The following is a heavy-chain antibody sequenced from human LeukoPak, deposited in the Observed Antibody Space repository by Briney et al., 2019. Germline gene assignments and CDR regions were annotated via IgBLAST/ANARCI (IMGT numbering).Heavy chain of an antibody. CDR3: ATSMGYCTGTTCYTIWAFAN. V-gene: IGHV1-2*02. D-gene: IGHD2-2*02. CDR2: INPNSGGT. Sequence: ASVKVSCKASGYTFTGFYIHWVRQAPGQGLEWMGWINPNSGGTNYAQKFQGRVTMTRDTSISTAYMELGRLRSDDTAVFYCATSMGYCTGTTCYTIWAFANWGQGTLVTVPS. J-gene: IGHJ4*02. CDR1: GYTFTGFY.